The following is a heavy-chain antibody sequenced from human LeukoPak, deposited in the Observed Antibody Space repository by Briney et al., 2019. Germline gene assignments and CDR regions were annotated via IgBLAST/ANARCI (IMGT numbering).Heavy chain of an antibody. CDR3: ARLVGATVVPGDY. V-gene: IGHV1-2*02. CDR2: INPNSGGT. D-gene: IGHD1-26*01. CDR1: GYTFTGYY. J-gene: IGHJ4*02. Sequence: GASVKISCKASGYTFTGYYMHWVRQAPGQGLEWMGWINPNSGGTNYAQKFQGRVTMTRDTSISTAYMELSRLRSDDTAVYYCARLVGATVVPGDYWGQGTLVTVSS.